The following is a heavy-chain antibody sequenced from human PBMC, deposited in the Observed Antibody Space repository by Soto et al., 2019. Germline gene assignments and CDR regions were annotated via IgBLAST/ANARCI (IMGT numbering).Heavy chain of an antibody. J-gene: IGHJ3*02. CDR2: IRGTT. D-gene: IGHD2-21*01. CDR3: ARDDSFAFDI. V-gene: IGHV3-48*01. CDR1: GFTFDDYA. Sequence: GGSLRLSCAASGFTFDDYAMHWVRQAPGKGLEWVSYIRGTTHYADSVKGRFTISRDNARSSLYLQMNSLRADDTAVYYCARDDSFAFDIWGQGTMVTVSS.